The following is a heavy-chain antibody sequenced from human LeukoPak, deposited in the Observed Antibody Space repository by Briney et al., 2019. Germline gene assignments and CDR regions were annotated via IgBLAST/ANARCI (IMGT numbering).Heavy chain of an antibody. CDR2: INHSGST. V-gene: IGHV4-34*01. J-gene: IGHJ4*02. D-gene: IGHD6-13*01. Sequence: PSETLSLTCAVYGGSFSGYYWSWIRQPPGKGLEWIEEINHSGSTNYNPSLKSRVTISVDTSKNQFSLKLSSVTAADTAVYYCAREGWYSSSFDYWGQGTLVTVSS. CDR3: AREGWYSSSFDY. CDR1: GGSFSGYY.